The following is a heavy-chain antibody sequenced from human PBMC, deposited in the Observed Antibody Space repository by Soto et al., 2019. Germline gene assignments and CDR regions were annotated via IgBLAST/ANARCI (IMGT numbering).Heavy chain of an antibody. CDR2: IKSKTDGGTT. V-gene: IGHV3-15*01. J-gene: IGHJ6*03. CDR3: TTDRRDKRRINNYYYYMDV. CDR1: GFTFSNAW. D-gene: IGHD2-21*01. Sequence: PGGSLRLSCAASGFTFSNAWMSWVRQAPGKGLEWVGRIKSKTDGGTTDYAAPVKGRFTISRDDSKNTLYLQMNSLKTEDTAVYYCTTDRRDKRRINNYYYYMDVWGKGTTVTVSS.